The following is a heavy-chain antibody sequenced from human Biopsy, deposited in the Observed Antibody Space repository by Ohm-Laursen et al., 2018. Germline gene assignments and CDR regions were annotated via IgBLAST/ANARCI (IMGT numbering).Heavy chain of an antibody. CDR1: GGSIGSDY. CDR2: SHYSGST. D-gene: IGHD3-22*01. V-gene: IGHV4-59*12. J-gene: IGHJ6*02. CDR3: VRGVDYYDPYHYYALDV. Sequence: SETLSLTCPVSGGSIGSDYWAWIRQSPGKGLEWIAYSHYSGSTNYNPSLRHRVTISVDTSKNQFSLKVRSVTAADTAVYYCVRGVDYYDPYHYYALDVWGQGTTVTVSS.